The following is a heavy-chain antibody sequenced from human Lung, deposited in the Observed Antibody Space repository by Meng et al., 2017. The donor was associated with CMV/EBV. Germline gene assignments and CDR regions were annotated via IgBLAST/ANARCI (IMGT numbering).Heavy chain of an antibody. CDR1: GFTFSDYY. CDR3: ASRATGYSSSYIDY. V-gene: IGHV3-11*04. CDR2: ISSSGSTI. D-gene: IGHD6-6*01. Sequence: SCAASGFTFSDYYMSWIRQAPRKGLEWVSYISSSGSTIYYADSVKGRFTISRDNAKNSLYLQMNSLRAEDTAVYYCASRATGYSSSYIDYWGQGXLVTVSS. J-gene: IGHJ4*02.